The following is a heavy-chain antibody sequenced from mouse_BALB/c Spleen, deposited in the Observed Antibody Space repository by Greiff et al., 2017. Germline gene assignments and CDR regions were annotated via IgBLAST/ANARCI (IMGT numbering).Heavy chain of an antibody. CDR2: IFPGSGNT. CDR3: ARSGGYYRAMDY. Sequence: VKLMESGPELVKPGASVKISCKASGYSFTSYYIHWVKQRPGQGLEWIGWIFPGSGNTKYNEKFKGKATLTADTSSSTAYMQLSSLTSEDSAVYFCARSGGYYRAMDYWGQGTSVTVSS. V-gene: IGHV1-66*01. CDR1: GYSFTSYY. J-gene: IGHJ4*01. D-gene: IGHD2-3*01.